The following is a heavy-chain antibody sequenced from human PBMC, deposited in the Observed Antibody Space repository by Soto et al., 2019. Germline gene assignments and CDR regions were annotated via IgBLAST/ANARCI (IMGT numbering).Heavy chain of an antibody. J-gene: IGHJ5*02. CDR1: GFTFSSYA. Sequence: PGGSLRLSCAASGFTFSSYAMHWVRQAPGKGLEWVAVISYDGSNKYYADSVKGRFTISRDNSKNTLYLQMNSLRAEDTAVYYFARDGAVVPAAIGGNWFDPWGQGTLVTVSS. V-gene: IGHV3-30-3*01. CDR2: ISYDGSNK. D-gene: IGHD2-2*01. CDR3: ARDGAVVPAAIGGNWFDP.